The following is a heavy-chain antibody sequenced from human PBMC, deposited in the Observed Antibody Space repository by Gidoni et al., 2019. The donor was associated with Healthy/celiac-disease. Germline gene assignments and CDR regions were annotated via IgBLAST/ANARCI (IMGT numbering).Heavy chain of an antibody. Sequence: EVQLVQSGAEVKQPGESLRISCKGSGYSFTSYWIRWVRQMPGKGLAWMGRIDPSDPYTNYSPSFQGHVTISADKSISTAYLQWSSLKASDTAMYYCARHGLPSSSSWYYYYYYMDVWGKGTTVTVSS. CDR2: IDPSDPYT. V-gene: IGHV5-10-1*03. D-gene: IGHD6-13*01. J-gene: IGHJ6*03. CDR1: GYSFTSYW. CDR3: ARHGLPSSSSWYYYYYYMDV.